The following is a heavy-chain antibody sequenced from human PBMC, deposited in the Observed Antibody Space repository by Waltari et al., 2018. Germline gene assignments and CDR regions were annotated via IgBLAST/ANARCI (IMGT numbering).Heavy chain of an antibody. CDR3: ARGGLLPYFDY. V-gene: IGHV3-53*01. CDR2: IYSGGST. CDR1: GFTVSSNY. Sequence: EVQLVESGGGLIQPGGSLRLSCAASGFTVSSNYMSWVRQAPGKGLEWFSVIYSGGSTYYSDSVKGRFTISRDNSKNTLYRQMNSLRAEDTAVYYCARGGLLPYFDYWGQGTLVTVSS. J-gene: IGHJ4*02. D-gene: IGHD2-15*01.